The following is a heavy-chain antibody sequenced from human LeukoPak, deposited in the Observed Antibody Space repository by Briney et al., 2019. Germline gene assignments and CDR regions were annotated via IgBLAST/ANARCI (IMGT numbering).Heavy chain of an antibody. CDR2: IYTSGST. V-gene: IGHV4-61*02. D-gene: IGHD3-3*02. J-gene: IGHJ4*02. Sequence: SETLSLTCTVSGGSISSGGYYWSWIRQPAGKGLEWIGRIYTSGSTNYNPSLKSRVTMSVDTSKNQFSLKLSSVTAADTAVYYCAREGRLMSVTQSIFGVARLGHYFDYWGQGTLVTVSS. CDR1: GGSISSGGYY. CDR3: AREGRLMSVTQSIFGVARLGHYFDY.